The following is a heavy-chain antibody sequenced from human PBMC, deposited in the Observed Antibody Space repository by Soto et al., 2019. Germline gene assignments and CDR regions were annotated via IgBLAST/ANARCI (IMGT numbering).Heavy chain of an antibody. Sequence: QGHLVQSGTEVKKPGSSVKVSCKASGDTFSSNSINWVRQAPGQGLEWMGRIIPMLGIINYAQKFQGRVTISADKSTTTVYMELSSLTSEVTAVYYCARGISEYCSGSTCYSYYFDHWGPGTLVTVSS. CDR3: ARGISEYCSGSTCYSYYFDH. CDR1: GDTFSSNS. J-gene: IGHJ4*02. V-gene: IGHV1-69*02. CDR2: IIPMLGII. D-gene: IGHD2-15*01.